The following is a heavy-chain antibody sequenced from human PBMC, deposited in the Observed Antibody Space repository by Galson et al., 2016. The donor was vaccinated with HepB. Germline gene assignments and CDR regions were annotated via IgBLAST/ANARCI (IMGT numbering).Heavy chain of an antibody. D-gene: IGHD5-24*01. CDR3: VKDHPCDGGPLYSDH. V-gene: IGHV3-23*01. CDR1: GFTFNNYA. CDR2: ICDRDAKT. J-gene: IGHJ4*02. Sequence: SLRLSCAASGFTFNNYAMSWVRQAPGKGLEWVSAICDRDAKTLYADSVKGRFTISRDNSKNTLYLQIKAMRAEDTAVYFCVKDHPCDGGPLYSDHWGQGVLVTVSS.